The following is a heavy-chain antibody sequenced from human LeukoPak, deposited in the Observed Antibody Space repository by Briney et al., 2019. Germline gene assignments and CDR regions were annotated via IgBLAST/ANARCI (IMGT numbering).Heavy chain of an antibody. V-gene: IGHV4-38-2*01. CDR3: ARNRSEPLGNGGSFDS. J-gene: IGHJ4*02. CDR1: GYSISSGDY. Sequence: SETLSLTCAASGYSISSGDYWGWIRLPPGEGLEWIGSIYHSGSTYYNPSLKSRVTISVDTSKRQFSLTLSSVTAADTAVYYCARNRSEPLGNGGSFDSWGQGTLVTVSS. D-gene: IGHD3-16*01. CDR2: IYHSGST.